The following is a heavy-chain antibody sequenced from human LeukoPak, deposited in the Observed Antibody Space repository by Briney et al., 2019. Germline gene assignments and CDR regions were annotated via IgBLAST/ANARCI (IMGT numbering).Heavy chain of an antibody. CDR3: ARDLNYYDSSGSLDY. Sequence: ASVKVSCKASGYNFTSYYIHWVRQAPGQGPQWLGIINPSGGSTSYAQKFQDRVSMTRDMSTSTVYMELSSLRSEDTAVYYCARDLNYYDSSGSLDYWGQGTLVTVSS. V-gene: IGHV1-46*01. D-gene: IGHD3-22*01. J-gene: IGHJ4*02. CDR1: GYNFTSYY. CDR2: INPSGGST.